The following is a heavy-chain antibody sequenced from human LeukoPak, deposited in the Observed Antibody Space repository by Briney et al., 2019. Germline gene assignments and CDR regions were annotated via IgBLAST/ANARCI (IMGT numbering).Heavy chain of an antibody. CDR1: GYSISSGYD. V-gene: IGHV4-38-2*02. CDR2: IYHSGST. J-gene: IGHJ5*02. D-gene: IGHD3-3*01. Sequence: SETLSLTCTVSGYSISSGYDWGWIRQPPGKGLEWIGSIYHSGSTYYNPSLKSRVTISVDTSKNQFSLKLSSVTAADTAVYYCARVLDYDFWRGAGVWFDPWGQGTLVTVSS. CDR3: ARVLDYDFWRGAGVWFDP.